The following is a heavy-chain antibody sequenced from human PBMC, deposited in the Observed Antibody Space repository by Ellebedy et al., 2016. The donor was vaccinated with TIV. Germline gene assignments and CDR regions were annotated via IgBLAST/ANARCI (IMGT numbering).Heavy chain of an antibody. Sequence: GGSLRLSXAASGFTFRNYAMNWVRQAPGKGLEWVSAISGSGDNTYLADSVRGRFTISRDNSKNTLYLHMNSLRGEDTAVHHCAKEDFSGGWYGDDAFDIWGQGTMVTVFS. V-gene: IGHV3-23*01. CDR1: GFTFRNYA. J-gene: IGHJ3*02. CDR3: AKEDFSGGWYGDDAFDI. D-gene: IGHD6-19*01. CDR2: ISGSGDNT.